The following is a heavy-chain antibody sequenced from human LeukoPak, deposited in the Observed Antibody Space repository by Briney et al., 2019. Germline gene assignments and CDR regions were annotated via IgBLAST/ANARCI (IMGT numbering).Heavy chain of an antibody. D-gene: IGHD3-22*01. Sequence: GRSLRLSCAASGFTFSSYGMHWVRQAPGKGLEWVAVIWYDGSNKYYADSVKGRFTISRDNSKNTLYLQMNSLRAEDTAVYHCAASSSGYCDYWGQGTLVTVSS. CDR1: GFTFSSYG. V-gene: IGHV3-33*01. J-gene: IGHJ4*02. CDR2: IWYDGSNK. CDR3: AASSSGYCDY.